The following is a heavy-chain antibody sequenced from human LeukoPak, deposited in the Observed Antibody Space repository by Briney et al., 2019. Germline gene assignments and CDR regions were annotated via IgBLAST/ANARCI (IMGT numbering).Heavy chain of an antibody. J-gene: IGHJ4*02. CDR3: ARDRAAVIGYSHGFDY. Sequence: PGGTLRLPCAASGFTFSSYGMGWVRQAPGKGLEWVSSISSSSSYIYYADSVKGRFTISRDNAKNSLYLQMNSLRAEDTAVYYCARDRAAVIGYSHGFDYWGQGTLVTVSS. CDR2: ISSSSSYI. V-gene: IGHV3-21*01. D-gene: IGHD5-18*01. CDR1: GFTFSSYG.